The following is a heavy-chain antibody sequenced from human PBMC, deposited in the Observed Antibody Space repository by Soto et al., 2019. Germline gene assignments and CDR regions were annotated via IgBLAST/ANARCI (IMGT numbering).Heavy chain of an antibody. V-gene: IGHV5-51*01. CDR2: IYPGDSDT. CDR1: GYSFTSYW. D-gene: IGHD6-13*01. J-gene: IGHJ6*02. CDR3: ARRSGAAAGYYYHALDV. Sequence: PGESLKISCKGSGYSFTSYWIGWVRQMPGKGLEWMGIIYPGDSDTRYSPSFQGQVTISADKSISTAYLQWSSLKASDTAMYYCARRSGAAAGYYYHALDVWGLGTTVTVSS.